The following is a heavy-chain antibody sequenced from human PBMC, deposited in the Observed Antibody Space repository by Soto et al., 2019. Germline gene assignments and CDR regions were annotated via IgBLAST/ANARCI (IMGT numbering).Heavy chain of an antibody. V-gene: IGHV3-33*01. CDR3: ARGPAVAGEVTWFDP. D-gene: IGHD6-19*01. CDR2: IWYDGSNK. J-gene: IGHJ5*02. CDR1: GFTFSSYG. Sequence: QVQLVESGGGVVQPGRSLRLSCAASGFTFSSYGMHWVRQAPGKGLEWVAVIWYDGSNKYYAGSVKGRFTISRDNSKNTLYLQMNSLRAEDTAVYYCARGPAVAGEVTWFDPWGQGTLVTVSS.